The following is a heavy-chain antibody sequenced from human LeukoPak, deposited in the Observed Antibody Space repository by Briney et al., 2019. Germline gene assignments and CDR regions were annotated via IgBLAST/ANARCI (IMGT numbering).Heavy chain of an antibody. D-gene: IGHD3-22*01. CDR2: ISYDGSNK. Sequence: GGSLRLSCAASGFTFSSYGMHWVRQAPGKGLEWVAVISYDGSNKYYADSVKGRFTLSRDNSKNTLYLQMNSLRAEDTAVYYCAKEGYYYDSSGYNYYYGMDVWGQGTTVTVSS. CDR1: GFTFSSYG. CDR3: AKEGYYYDSSGYNYYYGMDV. J-gene: IGHJ6*02. V-gene: IGHV3-30*18.